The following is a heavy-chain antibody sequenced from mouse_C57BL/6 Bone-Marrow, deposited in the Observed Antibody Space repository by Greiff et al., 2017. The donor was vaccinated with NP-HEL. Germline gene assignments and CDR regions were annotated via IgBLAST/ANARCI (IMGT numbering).Heavy chain of an antibody. J-gene: IGHJ4*01. V-gene: IGHV5-12*01. CDR1: GFTFSDYY. CDR3: ARFTPYYAMDY. CDR2: ISNGGGST. Sequence: DVKLVESGGGLVQPGGSLKLSCAASGFTFSDYYMYWVRQTPEKRLEWVAYISNGGGSTYYPDTVKGRFTISRDNAKNTLYLQMSRLKSEDTAMYYCARFTPYYAMDYWGQGTSVTVSS.